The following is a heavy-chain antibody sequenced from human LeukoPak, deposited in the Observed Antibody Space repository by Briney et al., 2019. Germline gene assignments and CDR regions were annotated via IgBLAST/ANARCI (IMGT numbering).Heavy chain of an antibody. D-gene: IGHD4-17*01. CDR2: ISAYNGNT. V-gene: IGHV1-18*01. CDR3: ARDESNGAPGEYFQH. J-gene: IGHJ1*01. CDR1: GYTFNIYG. Sequence: ASVKVSCKASGYTFNIYGITWVRQAPGQGLEWMGWISAYNGNTNYAQKLQGRVTMTTDTSTSTAYMELRSLRSDDTAVYYCARDESNGAPGEYFQHWGQGILVTVSS.